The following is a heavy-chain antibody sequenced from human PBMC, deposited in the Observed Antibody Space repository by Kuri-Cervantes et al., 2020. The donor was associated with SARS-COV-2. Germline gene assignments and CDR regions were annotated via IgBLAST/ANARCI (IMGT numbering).Heavy chain of an antibody. D-gene: IGHD1-26*01. J-gene: IGHJ4*02. CDR2: ISSGSVI. V-gene: IGHV3-48*04. CDR3: ARAFLRGGSDY. Sequence: GEYLKISCEASGFTFSSYGMDWVRQAPGKGLEWVSHISSGSVIHYADSVKGRFTISRDNAKNTLYLQMNSLRAEDTAVYYCARAFLRGGSDYWGQGTLVTVSS. CDR1: GFTFSSYG.